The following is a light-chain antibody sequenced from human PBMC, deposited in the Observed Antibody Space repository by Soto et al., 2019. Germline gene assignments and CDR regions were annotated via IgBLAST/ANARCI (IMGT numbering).Light chain of an antibody. CDR2: AAS. J-gene: IGKJ1*01. Sequence: DIPMTQSPSSLSASVGDRVTITCRASQSISNYLNWYQQKPGKAPKLLIYAASSLQSGVPSRFSGRGSGTDFTLTISSLQLEDFATYYCQQSYSTAWTFGQGTKVEIK. CDR1: QSISNY. V-gene: IGKV1-39*01. CDR3: QQSYSTAWT.